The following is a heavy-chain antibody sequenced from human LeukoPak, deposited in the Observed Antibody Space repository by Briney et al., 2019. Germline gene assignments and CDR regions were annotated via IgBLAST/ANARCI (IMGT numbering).Heavy chain of an antibody. Sequence: SETLSLTCTVSGGSISSSSYYWSWIRQPPGKGLEWIGYIYYSGSTNYNPSLKSRVTISVDTSKNQFSLKLSSVTAADTAVYYCHAYYYDSSGYSFDYWGQGTLVTVSS. V-gene: IGHV4-61*01. CDR3: HAYYYDSSGYSFDY. CDR1: GGSISSSSYY. CDR2: IYYSGST. D-gene: IGHD3-22*01. J-gene: IGHJ4*02.